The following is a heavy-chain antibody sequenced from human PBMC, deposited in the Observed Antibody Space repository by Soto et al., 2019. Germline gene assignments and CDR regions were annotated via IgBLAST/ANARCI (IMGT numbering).Heavy chain of an antibody. D-gene: IGHD4-17*01. CDR2: ISSSSSYI. J-gene: IGHJ3*02. Sequence: EVQLVESGGGLVKPGGSLRLSCAASGFTFSSYSMNWVRQAPGKGLEWVSSISSSSSYIYYADSVKGRFTISRDNAKNSLYLQMNSLRAEDTAVYYCARDLHYGGNLNRGAFDIWGQGTMVTVSS. V-gene: IGHV3-21*01. CDR3: ARDLHYGGNLNRGAFDI. CDR1: GFTFSSYS.